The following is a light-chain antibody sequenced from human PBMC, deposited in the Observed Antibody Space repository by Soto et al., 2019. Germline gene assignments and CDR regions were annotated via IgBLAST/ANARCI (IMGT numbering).Light chain of an antibody. CDR1: QRITTY. V-gene: IGKV1-39*01. CDR2: TAA. Sequence: IHMTQSPSSLSASVGDRVTITCRASQRITTYLNWYQQKPGKAPKLLISTAATLQGGVPSRFSGRGSGTDFTLTITTLQPEDFATYFCQQSYCTPYTFGQGTKLEIK. CDR3: QQSYCTPYT. J-gene: IGKJ2*01.